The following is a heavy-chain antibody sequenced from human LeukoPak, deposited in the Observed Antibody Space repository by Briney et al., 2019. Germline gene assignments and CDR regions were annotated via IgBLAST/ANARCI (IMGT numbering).Heavy chain of an antibody. J-gene: IGHJ6*02. V-gene: IGHV3-21*01. CDR3: AREVSYYDSSGMDV. Sequence: PGGSLRLSCAASGFTFSSYSMNWVRQAPGKGLEWVSSISSSSSYIYYADSVKGRFTISRDNAKNSLYLQMNSLRAEDTAVYYCAREVSYYDSSGMDVWGQGTTATVSS. D-gene: IGHD3-22*01. CDR1: GFTFSSYS. CDR2: ISSSSSYI.